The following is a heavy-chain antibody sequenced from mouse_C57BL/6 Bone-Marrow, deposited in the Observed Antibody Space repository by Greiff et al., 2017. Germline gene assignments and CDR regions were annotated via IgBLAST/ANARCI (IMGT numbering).Heavy chain of an antibody. CDR1: GYTFTDYY. V-gene: IGHV1-76*01. Sequence: QVQLQQSGAELVRPGASVKLSCKASGYTFTDYYINWVKQRPGQGLEWIARIYPGSGNTYYNEKFKGKATLTAEKSSSTAYMQLSSLTSEDSAVYFCARKADYWGQGTSVTVSS. CDR2: IYPGSGNT. CDR3: ARKADY. J-gene: IGHJ4*01.